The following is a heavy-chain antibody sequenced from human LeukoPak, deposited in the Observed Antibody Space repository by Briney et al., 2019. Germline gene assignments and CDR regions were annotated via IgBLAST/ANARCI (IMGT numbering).Heavy chain of an antibody. CDR3: ARVRDDVWGGYRYTDAFDI. Sequence: SETLSLTCTVSSGSIRNSNYYWGWIRQPPGKGLEWIGSIFYDGSSDYNPSLKSRVTISVDTSKNHFSLKLTSATAADTALYYCARVRDDVWGGYRYTDAFDIWGQGTMVTVSS. V-gene: IGHV4-39*07. CDR1: SGSIRNSNYY. D-gene: IGHD3-16*02. J-gene: IGHJ3*02. CDR2: IFYDGSS.